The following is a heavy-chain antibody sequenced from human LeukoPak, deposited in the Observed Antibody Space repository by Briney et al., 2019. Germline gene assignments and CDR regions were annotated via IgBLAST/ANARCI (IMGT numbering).Heavy chain of an antibody. J-gene: IGHJ5*02. D-gene: IGHD3-10*01. Sequence: SQTLSLTCAISGDSVSSNSASWNWIRQSPSRGLEWLGRTYYRSKWYNDYAVSVKGRITINPDTSKNQFSLQLNSLTPEDTAVYYCARNTPDFGRHQRFDPWGQGTLSPSPQ. CDR1: GDSVSSNSAS. CDR2: TYYRSKWYN. CDR3: ARNTPDFGRHQRFDP. V-gene: IGHV6-1*01.